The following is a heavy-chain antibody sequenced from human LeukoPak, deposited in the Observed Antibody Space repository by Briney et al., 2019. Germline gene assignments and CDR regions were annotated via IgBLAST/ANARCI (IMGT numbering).Heavy chain of an antibody. CDR3: ARDRTYYYGSGSYLSVDY. D-gene: IGHD3-10*01. V-gene: IGHV1-18*01. CDR2: ISAYNGNT. CDR1: GYTSTSYG. Sequence: ASVKVSCTASGYTSTSYGISWVRQAPGQGLEWMGWISAYNGNTNYAQKLQGRVTMTTDTSTSTAYMELRSLRSDDTAVYYCARDRTYYYGSGSYLSVDYWGQGTLVTVSS. J-gene: IGHJ4*02.